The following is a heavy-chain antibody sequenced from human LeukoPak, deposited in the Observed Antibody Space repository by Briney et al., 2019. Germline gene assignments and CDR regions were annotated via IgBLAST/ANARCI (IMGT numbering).Heavy chain of an antibody. CDR1: GGSISSYF. J-gene: IGHJ4*02. V-gene: IGHV4-4*07. CDR2: IYTSEST. D-gene: IGHD3-10*01. CDR3: ARDPTQGTFDY. Sequence: SETLSLTCTVSGGSISSYFWSWIRQPAGKGLEWIGRIYTSESTNYNPSLKSRVTISVDTSKNQFSLKLSSVTAADTAVYYCARDPTQGTFDYWGQGTLVTVSS.